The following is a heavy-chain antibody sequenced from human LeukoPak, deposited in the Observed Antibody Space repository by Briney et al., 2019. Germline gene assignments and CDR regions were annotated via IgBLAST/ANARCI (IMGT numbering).Heavy chain of an antibody. D-gene: IGHD3-10*02. CDR2: IIPMFDTA. J-gene: IGHJ3*02. Sequence: GASVKVSCKASGGTFSSYAISWVRQVPGQGLEWMGGIIPMFDTADHAQKFQGRVTITADESTSTAYMEVSSLTSEDTAVYYCARSGSVRGVIPHDAFHTWGQGTMVTVSS. CDR1: GGTFSSYA. V-gene: IGHV1-69*13. CDR3: ARSGSVRGVIPHDAFHT.